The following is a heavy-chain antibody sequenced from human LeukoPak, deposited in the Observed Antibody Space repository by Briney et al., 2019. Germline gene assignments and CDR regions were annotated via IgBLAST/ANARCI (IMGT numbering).Heavy chain of an antibody. CDR3: ARGEKGTVAPDY. CDR2: IYTSGST. J-gene: IGHJ4*02. CDR1: GGSISSYY. D-gene: IGHD2-8*02. Sequence: PSETLSLTCTVSGGSISSYYWSWIRQPAGKGLEWIGRIYTSGSTNYNPSLKSRATISVDTSQNQFSLKLSSVTAADTAVYYCARGEKGTVAPDYWGQGTLVTVSS. V-gene: IGHV4-4*07.